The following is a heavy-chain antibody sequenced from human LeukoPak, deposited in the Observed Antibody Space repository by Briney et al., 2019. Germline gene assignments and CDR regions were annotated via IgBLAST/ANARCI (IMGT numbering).Heavy chain of an antibody. CDR3: ARWANYYDSLDDAFDI. CDR2: ISYDGSNK. J-gene: IGHJ3*02. D-gene: IGHD3-22*01. V-gene: IGHV3-30*03. CDR1: GFTFSSYG. Sequence: GGSPRLSCAASGFTFSSYGMHWVRQAPGKGLEWVAVISYDGSNKYYADSVKGRFTISRDNSKNTLYLQMNSLRAEDTAVYYCARWANYYDSLDDAFDIWGQGTMVTVSS.